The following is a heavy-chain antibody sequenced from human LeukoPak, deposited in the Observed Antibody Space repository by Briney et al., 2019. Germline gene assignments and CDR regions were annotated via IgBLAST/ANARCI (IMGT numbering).Heavy chain of an antibody. V-gene: IGHV3-66*01. J-gene: IGHJ4*02. D-gene: IGHD5-18*01. CDR2: IYSGGST. CDR3: ASRGYSYGYLLFDY. Sequence: PGGSLRLSCAASGFTVSSNYMSWVRQAPGKGLEWVSVIYSGGSTYYADSVKGRFTISRDNSKNTLYLQMNSLRAEDTAVYYCASRGYSYGYLLFDYWGQGTLVTVSS. CDR1: GFTVSSNY.